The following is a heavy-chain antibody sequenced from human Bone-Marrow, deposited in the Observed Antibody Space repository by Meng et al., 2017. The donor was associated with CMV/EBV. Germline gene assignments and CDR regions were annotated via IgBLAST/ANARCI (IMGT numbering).Heavy chain of an antibody. CDR1: GFTFSSYS. D-gene: IGHD1-7*01. CDR2: ISSSGSTI. V-gene: IGHV3-48*01. CDR3: VREGTSPRTFDY. J-gene: IGHJ4*02. Sequence: GGSLRLSCAASGFTFSSYSMNWVRQAPGKGLEWVSYISSSGSTIHYADSVKGRFTISRDNSKNTLYLQMNSLRADDTAVYYCVREGTSPRTFDYWGQGALVTVSS.